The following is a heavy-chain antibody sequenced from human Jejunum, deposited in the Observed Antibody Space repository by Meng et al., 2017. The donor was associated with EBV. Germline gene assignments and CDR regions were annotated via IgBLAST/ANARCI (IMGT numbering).Heavy chain of an antibody. J-gene: IGHJ4*02. D-gene: IGHD3-16*01. Sequence: VQLVGSGGAVDQPGRALRLSCAASGFTFRGHAIQWVRQATGKGLKWVALISNDGNNKYYADSVKGRFTISRDNSKNTLYLQMNSLRVDDTALYYCTREWGADYWGQGTLVTVSS. CDR1: GFTFRGHA. CDR3: TREWGADY. V-gene: IGHV3-30-3*01. CDR2: ISNDGNNK.